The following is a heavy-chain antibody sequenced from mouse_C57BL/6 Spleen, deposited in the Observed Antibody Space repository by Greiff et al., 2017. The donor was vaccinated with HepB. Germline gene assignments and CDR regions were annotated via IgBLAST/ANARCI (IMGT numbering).Heavy chain of an antibody. CDR2: ISDGGSYT. D-gene: IGHD2-3*01. V-gene: IGHV5-4*03. CDR1: GFTFSSYA. CDR3: ARGEGGVRWLLYFDY. Sequence: EVKLVESGGGLVKPGGSLKLSCAASGFTFSSYAMSWVRQTPEKRLEWVATISDGGSYTYYPDNVKGRSTISRDNAKNNLYLQMSHLKSEDTAMYYGARGEGGVRWLLYFDYWGQGTTLTVSS. J-gene: IGHJ2*01.